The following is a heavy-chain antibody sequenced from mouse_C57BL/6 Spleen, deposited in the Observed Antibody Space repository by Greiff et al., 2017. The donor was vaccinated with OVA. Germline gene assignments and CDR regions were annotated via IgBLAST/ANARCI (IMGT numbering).Heavy chain of an antibody. Sequence: EVQLQQSGPELVKPGASVKISCKASGYTFTDYYMNWVKQSHGKSLEWIGDINPNNGGTSYNQKFKGKATLTVDKSSSTAYMELRSLTSEDSAVYYRAREGGGPLDYWGQGTTLTVSS. CDR3: AREGGGPLDY. CDR1: GYTFTDYY. CDR2: INPNNGGT. D-gene: IGHD3-3*01. J-gene: IGHJ2*01. V-gene: IGHV1-26*01.